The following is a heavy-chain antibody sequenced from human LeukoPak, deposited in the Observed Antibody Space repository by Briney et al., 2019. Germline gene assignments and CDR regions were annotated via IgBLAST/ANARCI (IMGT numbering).Heavy chain of an antibody. CDR2: ISYDGSDK. D-gene: IGHD3-22*01. J-gene: IGHJ3*02. Sequence: GGSLRLSCAASGFTVSSNYMSWVRQAPGKGLEWVAVISYDGSDKYYADSVKGRFTISRDNSKNTLYLQMNSLRAEDTAVYYCARDSLYYYDSSGYYPTGAFDIWGQGTMVTVSS. CDR3: ARDSLYYYDSSGYYPTGAFDI. CDR1: GFTVSSNY. V-gene: IGHV3-30-3*01.